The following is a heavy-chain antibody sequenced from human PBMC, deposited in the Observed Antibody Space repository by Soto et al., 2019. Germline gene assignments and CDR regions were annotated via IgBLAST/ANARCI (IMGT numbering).Heavy chain of an antibody. CDR1: GFTFSTYA. CDR3: AKEPLAHGTGWYADY. J-gene: IGHJ4*02. Sequence: ELPLLESGGDLVQPGASLRLSCAASGFTFSTYAMSWVRQAPGKGLEWVSAISGTGGTTYYADSVKGRFTISRDNSKNTLYLQMNSLRAEDTGIYHCAKEPLAHGTGWYADYWGQGTLVTLSS. D-gene: IGHD6-19*01. CDR2: ISGTGGTT. V-gene: IGHV3-23*01.